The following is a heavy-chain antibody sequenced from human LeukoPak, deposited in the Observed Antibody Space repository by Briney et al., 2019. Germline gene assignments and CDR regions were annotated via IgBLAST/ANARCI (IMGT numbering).Heavy chain of an antibody. D-gene: IGHD3-10*01. V-gene: IGHV3-20*04. CDR3: ARFIWFGEVPGFGGPLLY. CDR2: INWNGGST. CDR1: GFTFDDYG. J-gene: IGHJ4*02. Sequence: PGGSLRLSCAASGFTFDDYGMSWVRQAPGKGLEWVSGINWNGGSTGYADSVKGRFTISRDNAKNSLYLQMNSLRAEDTALYYCARFIWFGEVPGFGGPLLYWGQGTLVTVSS.